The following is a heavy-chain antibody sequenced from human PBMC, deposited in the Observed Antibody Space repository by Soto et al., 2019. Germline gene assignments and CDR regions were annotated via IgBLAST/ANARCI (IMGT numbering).Heavy chain of an antibody. J-gene: IGHJ4*02. CDR1: GYTFTSYG. CDR2: IIPIFGTA. D-gene: IGHD3-22*01. Sequence: SVKVSCKASGYTFTSYGISWVRQAPGQGLEWMGGIIPIFGTANYAQKFQGRVTITADESTSTAYMELSSLRSEDTAVYYCARGYYYDSSGYYRWWGQGTLVTVSS. V-gene: IGHV1-69*13. CDR3: ARGYYYDSSGYYRW.